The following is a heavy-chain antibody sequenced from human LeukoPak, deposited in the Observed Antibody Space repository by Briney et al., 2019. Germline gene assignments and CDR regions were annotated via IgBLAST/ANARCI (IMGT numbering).Heavy chain of an antibody. Sequence: ASVKVSCKASGYIFTAYYLHWVRQAPGQGLEWMGIINPSGGSTSYAQKFQGRVTMTRDTSTSTVYMKLSSLRSEDTAVYYCAKSSIAAAPFDPWGQGTLVTVSS. D-gene: IGHD6-13*01. CDR1: GYIFTAYY. CDR2: INPSGGST. J-gene: IGHJ5*02. CDR3: AKSSIAAAPFDP. V-gene: IGHV1-46*01.